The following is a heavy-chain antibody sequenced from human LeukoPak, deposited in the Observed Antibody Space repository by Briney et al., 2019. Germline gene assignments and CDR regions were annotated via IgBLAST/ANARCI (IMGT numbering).Heavy chain of an antibody. CDR3: ARHRRYYDILTGYHTHDAFDI. V-gene: IGHV3-7*01. J-gene: IGHJ3*02. D-gene: IGHD3-9*01. Sequence: PGGSLRLSCAASGFTFSNYWMSWVRQAPGKGLEWVANIKQDGSEKYYVDSVKGRFTISRDNAKNSLYLQMNSLRAEDTAVYYCARHRRYYDILTGYHTHDAFDIWGQGTMVTVSS. CDR2: IKQDGSEK. CDR1: GFTFSNYW.